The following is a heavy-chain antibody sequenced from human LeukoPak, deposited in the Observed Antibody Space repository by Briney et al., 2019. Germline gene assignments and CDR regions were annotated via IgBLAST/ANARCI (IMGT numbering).Heavy chain of an antibody. J-gene: IGHJ4*02. CDR3: AKGVLALRLES. CDR1: GFTFNSYA. V-gene: IGHV3-23*01. D-gene: IGHD3-3*01. Sequence: RAGGSLRLSCAASGFTFNSYAMSWVRQAPGKGLEWVSAISGSGGITYYADSVKGRFTISRDNSKNTLSLQMNSLRAEDTAVYYCAKGVLALRLESWGQGTLVTVSS. CDR2: ISGSGGIT.